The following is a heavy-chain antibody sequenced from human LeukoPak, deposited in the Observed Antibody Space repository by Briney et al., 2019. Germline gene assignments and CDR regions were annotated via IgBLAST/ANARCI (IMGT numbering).Heavy chain of an antibody. CDR3: ARQSHDYGDYLDY. CDR2: IYTSGST. J-gene: IGHJ4*02. Sequence: PSGTLSLTCAVSGGSISSYYWSWSRQPAGKGLEWIGRIYTSGSTNYNPSVKSRVTMSVDTSKNQFSLKLSSVTAADTAVYYCARQSHDYGDYLDYWGQGTLVTVSS. D-gene: IGHD4-17*01. CDR1: GGSISSYY. V-gene: IGHV4-4*07.